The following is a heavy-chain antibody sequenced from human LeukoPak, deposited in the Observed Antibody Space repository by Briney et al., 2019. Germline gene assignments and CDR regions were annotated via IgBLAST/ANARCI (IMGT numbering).Heavy chain of an antibody. V-gene: IGHV4-4*07. D-gene: IGHD1-7*01. J-gene: IGHJ3*02. CDR1: GGSISGYY. CDR3: ARLITGTTTAFDI. CDR2: VYTSGST. Sequence: PSEALSLTCSVSGGSISGYYWTWIRQPAGKGLEWIGRVYTSGSTHYNPSLKTRLTMSVDTSKNQFSLKLSSVTAADTAVYYCARLITGTTTAFDIWGQGTMVTVSS.